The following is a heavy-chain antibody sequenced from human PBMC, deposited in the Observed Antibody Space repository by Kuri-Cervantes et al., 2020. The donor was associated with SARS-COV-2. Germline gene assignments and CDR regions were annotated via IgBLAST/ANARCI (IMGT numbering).Heavy chain of an antibody. CDR3: ARGRVRVWFGELLIGSYYFDY. Sequence: SETLSLTCTVSGGSISSYYWSWIRQPPGKGLEWIGYIYYSGSTNYNPSLKSRVTISVDTSKNQFSLKLSSVTAADTAVYYCARGRVRVWFGELLIGSYYFDYWGRGTLVTVSS. J-gene: IGHJ4*02. D-gene: IGHD3-10*01. V-gene: IGHV4-59*12. CDR2: IYYSGST. CDR1: GGSISSYY.